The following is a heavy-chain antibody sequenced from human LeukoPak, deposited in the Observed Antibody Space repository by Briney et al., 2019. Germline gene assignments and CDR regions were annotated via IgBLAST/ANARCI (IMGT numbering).Heavy chain of an antibody. D-gene: IGHD6-13*01. CDR3: ARDRFPAAGAT. Sequence: SETLSLTCTVSDYSINSGYYWDWIRQPPGKGLEWIGSIYHSGSTYYNPSLKSRVTISVDTSKNQFSLKLSSVTAADTAVYYCARDRFPAAGATWGQGTLVTVSS. CDR2: IYHSGST. J-gene: IGHJ5*02. V-gene: IGHV4-38-2*02. CDR1: DYSINSGYY.